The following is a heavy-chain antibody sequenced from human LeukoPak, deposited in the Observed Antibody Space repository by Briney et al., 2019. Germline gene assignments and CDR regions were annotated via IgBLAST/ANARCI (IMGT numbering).Heavy chain of an antibody. CDR1: GFTVSSNY. J-gene: IGHJ5*02. CDR2: IYSGGST. D-gene: IGHD3-10*01. V-gene: IGHV3-66*01. Sequence: GGSLRLSCAASGFTVSSNYMSWVRQAPGKGLERVSLIYSGGSTYYADSVKGRFTISRDNSKNTLYLQMNTLRAEDTAVYYCTRDPGGVSGRFDPWGQGTLVTVSS. CDR3: TRDPGGVSGRFDP.